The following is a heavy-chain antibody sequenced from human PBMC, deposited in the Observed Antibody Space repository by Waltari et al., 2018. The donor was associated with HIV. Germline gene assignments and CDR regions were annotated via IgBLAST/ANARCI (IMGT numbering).Heavy chain of an antibody. CDR3: AKAESFFHPPDY. CDR1: GFTFDDYA. V-gene: IGHV3-9*01. J-gene: IGHJ4*02. Sequence: EVQLVESGGGLVQPGRSLRLSCAASGFTFDDYAMHWVRQVSGKGREWVSGMSWNSDSTGYADSVKGRFTISRDNAKTSLYLQMNSLRTEDTALYYCAKAESFFHPPDYWGQGTLVTVSS. CDR2: MSWNSDST. D-gene: IGHD1-26*01.